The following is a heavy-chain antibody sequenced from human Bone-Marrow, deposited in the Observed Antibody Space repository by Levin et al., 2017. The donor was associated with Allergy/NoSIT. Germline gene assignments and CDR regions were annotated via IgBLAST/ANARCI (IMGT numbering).Heavy chain of an antibody. J-gene: IGHJ4*02. Sequence: LSLTCAASGFTFDTYALNWVRQAPGKGLEWVSIIDGSGGSTHYADSVKGRFTLSRDTSTNTVYLQMSSPRVADTAVYYCAKSPGRRDCWSGYYPPATVVDYWGQGTLVTVS. CDR2: IDGSGGST. CDR3: AKSPGRRDCWSGYYPPATVVDY. V-gene: IGHV3-23*01. D-gene: IGHD3-3*01. CDR1: GFTFDTYA.